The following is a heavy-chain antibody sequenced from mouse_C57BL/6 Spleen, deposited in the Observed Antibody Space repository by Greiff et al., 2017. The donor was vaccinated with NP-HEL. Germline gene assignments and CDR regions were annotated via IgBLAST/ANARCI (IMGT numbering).Heavy chain of an antibody. J-gene: IGHJ4*01. V-gene: IGHV1-80*01. CDR3: ARSYSNYLYYAMDY. D-gene: IGHD2-5*01. CDR1: GYAFRSYW. Sequence: VQLQQSGAELVKPGASVKISCKASGYAFRSYWMNWVKQRPGKGLEWIGQIYPGDGDTNYNGKFKGKATLTADKSSSTAYMQLSSLTSEDSAVYFCARSYSNYLYYAMDYWGQGTSVTVSS. CDR2: IYPGDGDT.